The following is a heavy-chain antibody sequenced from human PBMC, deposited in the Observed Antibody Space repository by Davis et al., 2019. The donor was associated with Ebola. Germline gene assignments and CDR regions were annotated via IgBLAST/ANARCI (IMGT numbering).Heavy chain of an antibody. J-gene: IGHJ4*02. CDR1: GFRFSAHG. CDR2: ISYDGHNK. V-gene: IGHV3-30*03. Sequence: GESLKISCAASGFRFSAHGMHWVRQAPGKGLEWVASISYDGHNKYYADSVKGRFTISRDNSKDTIYLQMNSLRTEDTAMYYCTRGPSGLYYFDYWGQGTLVTVSS. CDR3: TRGPSGLYYFDY.